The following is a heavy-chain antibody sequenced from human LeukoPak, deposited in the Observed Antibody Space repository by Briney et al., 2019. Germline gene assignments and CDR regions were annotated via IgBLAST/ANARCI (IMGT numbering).Heavy chain of an antibody. D-gene: IGHD6-19*01. V-gene: IGHV4-59*01. J-gene: IGHJ6*02. Sequence: SETLSLTCTVSGGSISSYYWSWIRQPPGKGLEWIGYISHSGSTNYNPSLKSRVTISVDTSKNQFSLKLSSVTAADTAVYYCAIGQAEKYYYYYGMDVWGQGTTVIVSS. CDR2: ISHSGST. CDR3: AIGQAEKYYYYYGMDV. CDR1: GGSISSYY.